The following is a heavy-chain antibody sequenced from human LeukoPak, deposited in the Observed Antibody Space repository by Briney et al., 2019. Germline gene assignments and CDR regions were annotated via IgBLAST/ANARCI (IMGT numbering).Heavy chain of an antibody. CDR1: GYTFTGYY. D-gene: IGHD5-12*01. CDR2: INPNSGGT. J-gene: IGHJ4*02. V-gene: IGHV1-2*02. CDR3: GRECSGYPY. Sequence: ASVKVSCKASGYTFTGYYMHGVRQAPGQGLEWMGWINPNSGGTNYAQKFQGRVTMTRGTSISTAYMEVSRLTSDETAVFYCGRECSGYPYWGQGTLVTVS.